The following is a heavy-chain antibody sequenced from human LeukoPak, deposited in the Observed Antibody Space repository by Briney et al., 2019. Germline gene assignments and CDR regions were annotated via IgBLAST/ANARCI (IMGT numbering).Heavy chain of an antibody. CDR1: GYSFTNYW. CDR3: ARRNYYDSSAYYLDY. CDR2: IYPGDSDT. D-gene: IGHD3-22*01. Sequence: GESLKISCKGSGYSFTNYWIGWVRQMPGKGLEWMGIIYPGDSDTTYSPSLQGQVTISADKSINTAYLQWSSLKASDTAMYYCARRNYYDSSAYYLDYWGQGTLVTVSS. V-gene: IGHV5-51*01. J-gene: IGHJ4*02.